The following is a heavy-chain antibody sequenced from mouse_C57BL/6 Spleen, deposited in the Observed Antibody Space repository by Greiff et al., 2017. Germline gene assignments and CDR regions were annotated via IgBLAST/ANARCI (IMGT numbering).Heavy chain of an antibody. V-gene: IGHV1-85*01. J-gene: IGHJ2*01. D-gene: IGHD4-1*01. CDR1: GYTFTSYD. Sequence: QVQLQQSGPELVKPGASVKLSCKASGYTFTSYDINWVKQRPGQGLEWIGWIYPRDGNTKYNEKFKGKATLTVDTSSSTAYMELHSLTSEDSAVYFCARSDWDDYWGQGTTLTVSS. CDR3: ARSDWDDY. CDR2: IYPRDGNT.